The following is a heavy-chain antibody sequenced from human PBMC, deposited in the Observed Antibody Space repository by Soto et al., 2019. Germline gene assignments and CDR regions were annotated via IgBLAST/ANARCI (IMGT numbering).Heavy chain of an antibody. Sequence: ASVKVSCKASGYTFTNYYIHWVRQAPGQGPEWMGIINPGDGRTTYTQKFQGRVTMTRNTSISTAYMELSSLRSEDTAVYYCARGRPARAARPIFDYWGQGTLVTVSS. D-gene: IGHD6-6*01. CDR3: ARGRPARAARPIFDY. CDR2: INPGDGRT. V-gene: IGHV1-46*01. J-gene: IGHJ4*02. CDR1: GYTFTNYY.